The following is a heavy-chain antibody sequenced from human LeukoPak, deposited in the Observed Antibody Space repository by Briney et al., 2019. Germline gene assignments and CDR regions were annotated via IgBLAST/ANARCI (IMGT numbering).Heavy chain of an antibody. CDR2: IKSKTDGGTT. CDR1: GFTFSNAW. CDR3: TTDPSRHYYDSSGYYRSFDY. V-gene: IGHV3-15*01. D-gene: IGHD3-22*01. J-gene: IGHJ4*02. Sequence: GGSLRLSCAASGFTFSNAWMSWVHQAPGKGLEWVGRIKSKTDGGTTDYAAPVKGRFTISRDDSKNTLYLQMNSLKTEDTAVYYCTTDPSRHYYDSSGYYRSFDYWGQGTLVTVSS.